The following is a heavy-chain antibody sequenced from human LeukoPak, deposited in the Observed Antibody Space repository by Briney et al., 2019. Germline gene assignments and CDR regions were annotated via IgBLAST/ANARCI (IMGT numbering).Heavy chain of an antibody. CDR2: TNHSGST. CDR3: ARASGGHRGRRGYFQH. V-gene: IGHV4-34*01. J-gene: IGHJ1*01. CDR1: GGSFSGYY. Sequence: PSETLSLTCAVYGGSFSGYYWSWIRQPPGKGLEWIGETNHSGSTNYNPSLKSRVTMSVDTSKNQFSLKLSSVTAADTAVYYCARASGGHRGRRGYFQHWGQGTLVTVSS. D-gene: IGHD3-10*01.